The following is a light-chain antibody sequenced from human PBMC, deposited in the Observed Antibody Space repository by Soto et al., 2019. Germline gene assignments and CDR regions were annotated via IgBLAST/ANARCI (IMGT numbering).Light chain of an antibody. CDR2: AAS. V-gene: IGKV3D-20*02. CDR3: QQRSDWPIT. J-gene: IGKJ4*01. CDR1: QSVSSSY. Sequence: IVLTQSAGTLSLSAGERATLSCGASQSVSSSYLAWYQQKHGQAPSPLIYAASNRATGIPARFSGSGYGTDFNLTISSLETEDSAVYYCQQRSDWPITSGGGTKVDIK.